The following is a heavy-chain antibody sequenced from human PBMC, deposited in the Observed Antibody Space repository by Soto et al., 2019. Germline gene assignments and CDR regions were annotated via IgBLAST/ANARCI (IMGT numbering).Heavy chain of an antibody. D-gene: IGHD3-22*01. CDR1: GFTFSSYA. J-gene: IGHJ3*02. Sequence: PGGSLRLSCAASGFTFSSYAMSWVRQAPGKGLEWVSALSGSGGSTYYADSVKGRFTISRDNSKNTLYLQMNSLRAEDTAVYYCPKSYDSGAYYYVKAFDSWRQRRMVTVAS. CDR3: PKSYDSGAYYYVKAFDS. V-gene: IGHV3-23*01. CDR2: LSGSGGST.